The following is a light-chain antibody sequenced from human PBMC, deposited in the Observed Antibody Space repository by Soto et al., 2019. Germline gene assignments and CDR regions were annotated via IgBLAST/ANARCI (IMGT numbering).Light chain of an antibody. CDR2: VGS. CDR3: QQSYIVPYT. J-gene: IGKJ2*01. Sequence: DIQMTQSPSSLSASVGDRVTISCRSSENIRNYLIWYRQKPGKAPELLMYVGSTLESGVPSRFSGSGLVTDFTLTIKRLQPEDFGVYYCQQSYIVPYTFGRGTSLDI. CDR1: ENIRNY. V-gene: IGKV1-39*01.